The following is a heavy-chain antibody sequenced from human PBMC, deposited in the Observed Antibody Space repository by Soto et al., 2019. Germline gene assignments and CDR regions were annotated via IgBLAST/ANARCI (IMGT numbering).Heavy chain of an antibody. D-gene: IGHD3-9*01. CDR2: IYPGDSDT. Sequence: PGESLKISCKGSGYNFTTYWIGWVRQMPGKGLEWMGIIYPGDSDTRYSPSFQGRLTISADKSTSTAYLQWSRMKASDTAMYYCAIFGDILTGFSHSMDVWGQGNTVTVSS. CDR1: GYNFTTYW. V-gene: IGHV5-51*01. J-gene: IGHJ6*02. CDR3: AIFGDILTGFSHSMDV.